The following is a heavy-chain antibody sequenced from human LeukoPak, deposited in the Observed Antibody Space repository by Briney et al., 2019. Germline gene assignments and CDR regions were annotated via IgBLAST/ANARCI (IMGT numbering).Heavy chain of an antibody. V-gene: IGHV4-61*02. CDR2: LYVSGNT. Sequence: PSETLSLTCTVTGDSISSGFYYWSWVRQPAGKGLEWMGRLYVSGNTNYNPSLKSRVTISGDTSKNQFSLNLRSVTAADTAVYFCARGNGSGGVCYPDALDLWGRGTMVTVSS. J-gene: IGHJ3*01. CDR3: ARGNGSGGVCYPDALDL. D-gene: IGHD2-8*02. CDR1: GDSISSGFYY.